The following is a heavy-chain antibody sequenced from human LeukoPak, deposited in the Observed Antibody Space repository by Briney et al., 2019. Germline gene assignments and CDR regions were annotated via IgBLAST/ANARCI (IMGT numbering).Heavy chain of an antibody. J-gene: IGHJ4*02. Sequence: SETLSLTCTVSGGSISSYCWGWIRQPAGKGLEWIGHIHTSGSTNYNPSLKSRVTISVDTSKNQFSLKLSSVTAADTAVYYCARDRGYGDYVGLFDYWGQGTLVTVSS. V-gene: IGHV4-4*07. CDR3: ARDRGYGDYVGLFDY. D-gene: IGHD4-17*01. CDR2: IHTSGST. CDR1: GGSISSYC.